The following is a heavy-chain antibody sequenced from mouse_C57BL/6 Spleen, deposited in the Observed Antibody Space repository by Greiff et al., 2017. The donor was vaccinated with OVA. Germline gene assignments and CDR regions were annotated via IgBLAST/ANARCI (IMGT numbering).Heavy chain of an antibody. Sequence: VMRLESGPGLVAPSQSLSITCTVSGFSLTSYGVSWVRQPPGKGLEVLLVIFFDLITNYHSALISRLSISKDNSKSQVFLKLNSLQTDDTATYYCAKPRYYGFAYWGQGTLVTVSA. D-gene: IGHD1-2*01. CDR2: IFFDLIT. V-gene: IGHV2-3*01. CDR3: AKPRYYGFAY. J-gene: IGHJ3*01. CDR1: GFSLTSYG.